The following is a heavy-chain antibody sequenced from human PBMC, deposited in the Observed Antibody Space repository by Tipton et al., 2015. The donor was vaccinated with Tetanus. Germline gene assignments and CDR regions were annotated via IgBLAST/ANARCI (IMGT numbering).Heavy chain of an antibody. CDR2: VYHSGSA. J-gene: IGHJ6*02. V-gene: IGHV4-30-4*01. D-gene: IGHD4-23*01. CDR1: GVSISRDDYY. CDR3: ARAQRWLLYYYAVDV. Sequence: TLSLTCSVSGVSISRDDYYWSWIRQSPGKGLEWIGYVYHSGSAYYKPSLKGRATISVDTSKNKFSLKLTSLTAADTAVYHCARAQRWLLYYYAVDVWGQGAAVPVSS.